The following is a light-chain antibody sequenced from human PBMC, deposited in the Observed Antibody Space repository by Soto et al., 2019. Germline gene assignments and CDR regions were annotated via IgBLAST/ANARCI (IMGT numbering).Light chain of an antibody. CDR2: VAT. CDR3: QRYNVWPLT. CDR1: QSVSSN. J-gene: IGKJ4*01. Sequence: IVMTQSPATLSVSPGERATLSCRASQSVSSNLAWYQQKPGQTPKLLIYVATTRATGIPARFSGSGSGTEFTLTIGSMQSEDFAVYYCQRYNVWPLTFGGGTKVEFK. V-gene: IGKV3-15*01.